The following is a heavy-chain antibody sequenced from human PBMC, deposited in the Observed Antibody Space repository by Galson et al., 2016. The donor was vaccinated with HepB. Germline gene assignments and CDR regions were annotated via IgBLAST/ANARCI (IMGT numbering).Heavy chain of an antibody. D-gene: IGHD6-6*01. J-gene: IGHJ4*02. Sequence: SVKVSCKASGYTFTSYDIHWVRQATGQGLEWMGWMNPNSGNTGYAQKFQGRVTLTRSTSKSTVYMELSSLRSEDMAMYYCARVEYASSTGPNRFDYWGQGTLVTVSS. CDR3: ARVEYASSTGPNRFDY. V-gene: IGHV1-8*02. CDR1: GYTFTSYD. CDR2: MNPNSGNT.